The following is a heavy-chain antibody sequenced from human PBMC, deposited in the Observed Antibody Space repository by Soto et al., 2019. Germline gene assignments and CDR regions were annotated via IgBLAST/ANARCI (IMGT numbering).Heavy chain of an antibody. V-gene: IGHV1-2*02. CDR2: INPNSGGT. Sequence: ASVKVSCKASGYTFTGYYMHWVRQAPGQGLEWMGWINPNSGGTNYAQKFQGRVTMTRDTSISTAYMELSRLRSDDTAVYYCARRCYDFRDAFDIWGQGTMVTVSS. J-gene: IGHJ3*02. CDR1: GYTFTGYY. D-gene: IGHD3-3*01. CDR3: ARRCYDFRDAFDI.